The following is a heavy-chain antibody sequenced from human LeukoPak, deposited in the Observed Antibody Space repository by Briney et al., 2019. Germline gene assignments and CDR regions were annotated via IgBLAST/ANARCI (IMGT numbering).Heavy chain of an antibody. V-gene: IGHV5-51*01. Sequence: GESLKISCKASGYSFTTYWIGWVRQMPGKGLEWMGIIYPGDYETRYSPSFQGLVTISVDKSVGTAYLQWSSLKASDTAMYYCAIPPGYCGNDCSFDHWGQGTLVTVSS. D-gene: IGHD2-21*02. J-gene: IGHJ4*02. CDR1: GYSFTTYW. CDR3: AIPPGYCGNDCSFDH. CDR2: IYPGDYET.